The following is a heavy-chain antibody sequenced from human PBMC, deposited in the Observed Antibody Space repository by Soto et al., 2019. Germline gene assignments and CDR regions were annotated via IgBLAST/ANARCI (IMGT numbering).Heavy chain of an antibody. D-gene: IGHD3-9*01. V-gene: IGHV1-69*06. CDR3: VRGANDDLSTGKGYSGPGMDV. Sequence: VQLVQSGAEVKKRGSSVKVSCKASGLIFSSYAISWVRQAPGQGLEWVGGILPIFGTTNYAQRFKGRVTITADTSTTTTYRDLSSLRSEDTAGYFCVRGANDDLSTGKGYSGPGMDVWRQGTRVTVSS. J-gene: IGHJ6*02. CDR1: GLIFSSYA. CDR2: ILPIFGTT.